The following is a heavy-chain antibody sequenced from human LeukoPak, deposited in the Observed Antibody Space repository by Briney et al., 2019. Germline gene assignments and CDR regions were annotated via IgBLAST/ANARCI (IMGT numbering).Heavy chain of an antibody. CDR3: TTDHASGGPISGAFDI. CDR1: GFTFSNAW. J-gene: IGHJ3*02. D-gene: IGHD4-23*01. CDR2: IKSKTDGGTT. Sequence: GGSLRLSCAASGFTFSNAWMSWVRQAPGKGLEWVGRIKSKTDGGTTDYAAPVKGRFTISRDDSKNTLYLQMNSLKTEDTAVYYCTTDHASGGPISGAFDIWGQGTMVTVSS. V-gene: IGHV3-15*01.